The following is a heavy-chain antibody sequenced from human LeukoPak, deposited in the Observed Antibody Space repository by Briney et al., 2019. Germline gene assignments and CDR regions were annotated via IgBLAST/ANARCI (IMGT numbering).Heavy chain of an antibody. CDR3: ARRTDPYDSNYVHFDY. D-gene: IGHD4-11*01. J-gene: IGHJ4*02. Sequence: GESLKISCKGSGYRFTSYCIAWVRQMPGKGLEWMGIIYPGDSDTRYSPSFQGQVTISADKSISTAYLQWSSLKASDTAMYYCARRTDPYDSNYVHFDYWGQGTLVTVSS. V-gene: IGHV5-51*01. CDR2: IYPGDSDT. CDR1: GYRFTSYC.